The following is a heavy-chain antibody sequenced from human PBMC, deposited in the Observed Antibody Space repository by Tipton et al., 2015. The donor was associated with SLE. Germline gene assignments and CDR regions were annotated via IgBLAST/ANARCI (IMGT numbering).Heavy chain of an antibody. J-gene: IGHJ4*02. CDR2: IYYSGST. CDR3: ARVSSTSCYALDY. D-gene: IGHD2-2*01. Sequence: GLVKPSETLSLTCTVSGGSISSSSYYWGWIRQPPGKGLEWIGSIYYSGSTYYNPSLKSRVTISVDTSKNQFSLKLSSVTAADTAVYYCARVSSTSCYALDYWGQGTLVTVSS. CDR1: GGSISSSSYY. V-gene: IGHV4-39*07.